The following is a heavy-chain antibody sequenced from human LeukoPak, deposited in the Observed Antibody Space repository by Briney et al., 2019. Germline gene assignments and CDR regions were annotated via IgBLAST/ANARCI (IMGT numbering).Heavy chain of an antibody. J-gene: IGHJ4*02. D-gene: IGHD3-10*01. CDR1: GYTFNSYG. CDR3: AVWFGEFLDY. V-gene: IGHV1-18*01. CDR2: ISAYNGNT. Sequence: GASVKVSCKASGYTFNSYGISWVRQAPGQGREWMGWISAYNGNTNYAQKLQGRVTMTTDTSTSTAYMGLRSLRSDDTAVYYCAVWFGEFLDYWGQGALVTVSS.